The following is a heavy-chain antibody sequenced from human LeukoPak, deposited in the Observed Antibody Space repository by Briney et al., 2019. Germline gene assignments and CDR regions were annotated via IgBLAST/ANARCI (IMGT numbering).Heavy chain of an antibody. Sequence: LGKSLKISCKGSGYSFTSYWIGWVRQMPGKGLEWMGIIYPGDSDTRYSPSFQGQVTISADKSISTAYLQWSSLKASDTAMYYCARTETYSSRVSRYWGQGTLVTVPS. D-gene: IGHD6-13*01. CDR1: GYSFTSYW. V-gene: IGHV5-51*01. J-gene: IGHJ4*02. CDR2: IYPGDSDT. CDR3: ARTETYSSRVSRY.